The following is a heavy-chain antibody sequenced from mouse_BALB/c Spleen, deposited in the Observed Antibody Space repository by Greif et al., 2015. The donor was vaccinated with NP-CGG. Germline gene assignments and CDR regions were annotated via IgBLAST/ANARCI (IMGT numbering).Heavy chain of an antibody. CDR1: GYTFTSYW. V-gene: IGHV1-7*01. CDR2: INPSTGYT. J-gene: IGHJ2*01. CDR3: ANYYGSSYYFDY. D-gene: IGHD1-1*01. Sequence: QVQLQQSGAELAKPGASVKMSCKASGYTFTSYWMHRVKQRPGQGLEWIGYINPSTGYTEYNQKFKDKATLTADKSSSTAYMQLSSLTSEDSAVYYCANYYGSSYYFDYWGQGTTLTVSS.